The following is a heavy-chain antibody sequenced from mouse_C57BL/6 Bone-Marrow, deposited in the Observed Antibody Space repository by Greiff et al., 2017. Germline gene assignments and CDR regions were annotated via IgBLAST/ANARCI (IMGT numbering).Heavy chain of an antibody. J-gene: IGHJ3*01. V-gene: IGHV1-4*01. CDR3: AREGGNGNYVAFAY. D-gene: IGHD2-1*01. CDR2: INPSSGYT. Sequence: QVQLQQSGAELARPGASVKMSCKASGYTFTSYTMHWVKQRPGQGLGWIGYINPSSGYTKYNQKFKDKATLTADKSSSTAYMQLSSLTSEDSAVYYCAREGGNGNYVAFAYWGQGTLVTVSA. CDR1: GYTFTSYT.